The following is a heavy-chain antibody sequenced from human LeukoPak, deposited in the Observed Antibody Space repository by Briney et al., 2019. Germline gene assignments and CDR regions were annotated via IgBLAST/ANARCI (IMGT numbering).Heavy chain of an antibody. J-gene: IGHJ6*02. Sequence: SSETLSLTCTVSGGSISISSYYWGWIRQPPGKGLEWIGSIYYSGSTYYNPSLKSRVTISVDTSKNQFSLKLSSVAAADTAVYYCARLRIVDTAMNYYYYYRMDVWGQGTTVTVSS. CDR1: GGSISISSYY. V-gene: IGHV4-39*01. CDR3: ARLRIVDTAMNYYYYYRMDV. CDR2: IYYSGST. D-gene: IGHD5-18*01.